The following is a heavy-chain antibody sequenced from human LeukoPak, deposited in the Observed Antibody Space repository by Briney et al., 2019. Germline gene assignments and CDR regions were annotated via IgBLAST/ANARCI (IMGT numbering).Heavy chain of an antibody. D-gene: IGHD3-22*01. CDR1: GGSISSDCCY. CDR3: AKHVITDGSGYYYFDS. CDR2: FYYTGTT. J-gene: IGHJ4*02. Sequence: SETLSRTCTVSGGSISSDCCYWGWIRQPPGKGPEWIGGFYYTGTTYYSPSLKSRITISANTSKNQLSLRLSSVTAADTAVYYCAKHVITDGSGYYYFDSWGQGTLVTVSS. V-gene: IGHV4-39*01.